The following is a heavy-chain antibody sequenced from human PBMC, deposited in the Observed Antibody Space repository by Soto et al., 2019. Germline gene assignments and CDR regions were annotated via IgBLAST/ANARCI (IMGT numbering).Heavy chain of an antibody. CDR1: GFTFSSYG. V-gene: IGHV3-30*18. CDR3: AKDLGHGGRGAFDI. Sequence: QVQLVESGGGVVQPGRSLRLSCAASGFTFSSYGMHWVRQAPGKGLEWVAVISYDGSNKYYADSVKGRFTISRENSKNTLYLQMNSLRAEDTAVYYCAKDLGHGGRGAFDIWGQGTMVTVSS. CDR2: ISYDGSNK. D-gene: IGHD7-27*01. J-gene: IGHJ3*02.